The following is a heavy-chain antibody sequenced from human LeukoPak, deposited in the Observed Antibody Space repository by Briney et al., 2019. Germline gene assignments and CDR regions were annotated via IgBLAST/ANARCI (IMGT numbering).Heavy chain of an antibody. CDR2: IYSGGST. CDR3: ARGATIFGVAEEYYFDY. Sequence: PGGSLRLSCAASGFTVSSNYMSWVRPAPGKGLEWVSVIYSGGSTYYADSVRGRFTISRDNSKNTLYLQMNSLRAEDTAVYYCARGATIFGVAEEYYFDYWGQGTLVTVSS. CDR1: GFTVSSNY. D-gene: IGHD3-3*01. V-gene: IGHV3-53*01. J-gene: IGHJ4*02.